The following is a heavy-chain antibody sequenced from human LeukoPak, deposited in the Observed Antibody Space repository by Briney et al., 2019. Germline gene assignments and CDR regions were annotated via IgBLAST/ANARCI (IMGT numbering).Heavy chain of an antibody. D-gene: IGHD3-10*01. CDR2: ISADTHNT. J-gene: IGHJ4*02. V-gene: IGHV1-18*01. CDR3: ARGAWGQVTFTY. CDR1: GYTFCTYG. Sequence: GASVKVSCKASGYTFCTYGITWVRQAPGHGLEWMGWISADTHNTIYAQNLQARVTMTTDTSTTTAYMELRSLTSDDTAVYYCARGAWGQVTFTYWGQGTLVTVSS.